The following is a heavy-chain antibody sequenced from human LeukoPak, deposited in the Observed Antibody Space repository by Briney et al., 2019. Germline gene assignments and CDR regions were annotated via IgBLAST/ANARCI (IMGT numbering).Heavy chain of an antibody. V-gene: IGHV4-59*02. J-gene: IGHJ4*02. D-gene: IGHD2-15*01. CDR2: IYYSGST. CDR3: ASTSGYCSGGNCYSAFDY. Sequence: SETLSLTCTVSGGSVSTYYWNWIRQPPGKGLEWIGYIYYSGSTNYSPSLKSRLTISVDTSNNQFSLKLSSVTAADTAVYYCASTSGYCSGGNCYSAFDYWGQGTLVTVSS. CDR1: GGSVSTYY.